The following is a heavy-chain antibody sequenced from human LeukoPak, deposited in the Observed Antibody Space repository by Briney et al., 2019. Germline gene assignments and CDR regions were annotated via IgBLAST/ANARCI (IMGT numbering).Heavy chain of an antibody. CDR3: AKRNPTGSFDY. Sequence: GGSLRLSCAAFGFSFSSYAMSWVRQAPGKGLEWVSAISGSGGSTYYADSVKGRFIISRDNSENTLYLQMNSLRAEDTAVYYCAKRNPTGSFDYWGQGTLVTVSS. CDR2: ISGSGGST. J-gene: IGHJ4*02. CDR1: GFSFSSYA. V-gene: IGHV3-23*01. D-gene: IGHD1-1*01.